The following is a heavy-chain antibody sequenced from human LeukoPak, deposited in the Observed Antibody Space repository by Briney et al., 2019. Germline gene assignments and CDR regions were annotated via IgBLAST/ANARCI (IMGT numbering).Heavy chain of an antibody. CDR1: GFTFNTFW. V-gene: IGHV3-7*01. D-gene: IGHD3-22*01. Sequence: ARSLRLSCAVAGFTFNTFWISWVRQLPGEVLGWVSSTKVDVGEKNYGASVRDRFTSARDNGKNSLYLRMNSLRAEDTALYFCARDTYDSSGYHFYYMDGGGKGTTVTVPS. CDR3: ARDTYDSSGYHFYYMDG. CDR2: TKVDVGEK. J-gene: IGHJ6*03.